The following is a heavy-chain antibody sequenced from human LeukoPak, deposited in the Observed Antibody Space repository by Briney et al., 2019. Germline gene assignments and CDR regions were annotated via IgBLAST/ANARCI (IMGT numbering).Heavy chain of an antibody. Sequence: SETLSLTCAVYGGSFSGYYWSWIRQPPGKGLEWIGEINHSGSTNFNPSLKSRVTISVDTSKNQFSLKLSSVTAADTAVYYCARAPRHSSGPTGYWGQGTLVTVS. CDR1: GGSFSGYY. J-gene: IGHJ4*02. CDR3: ARAPRHSSGPTGY. D-gene: IGHD6-19*01. CDR2: INHSGST. V-gene: IGHV4-34*01.